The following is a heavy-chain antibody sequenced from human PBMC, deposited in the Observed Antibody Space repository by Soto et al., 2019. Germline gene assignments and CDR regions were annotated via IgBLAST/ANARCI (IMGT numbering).Heavy chain of an antibody. Sequence: SETLSLTCTVSGGSIGYIIYCWGWIRQPPGKGLQWIGCMFYSGATYYNPSLKNRVTLSVDTSNNEFSLKLVSVTAPDTAVYYCARHKSGSDWLDPWGQGTLVTVSS. V-gene: IGHV4-39*01. J-gene: IGHJ5*02. D-gene: IGHD2-15*01. CDR2: MFYSGAT. CDR3: ARHKSGSDWLDP. CDR1: GGSIGYIIYC.